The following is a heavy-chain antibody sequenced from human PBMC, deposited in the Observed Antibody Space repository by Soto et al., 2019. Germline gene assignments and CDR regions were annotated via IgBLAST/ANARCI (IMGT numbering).Heavy chain of an antibody. Sequence: GGSLRLSCAASGFTFSNYGMHWVRQAPGKGLEWVAVIWYDGSNKYYADSVKGRFTISRDNSKNTLYLQMNSLRAEDTAVYYCARDQLAAAGTFDIWGQGTMVTVS. D-gene: IGHD6-13*01. V-gene: IGHV3-33*01. J-gene: IGHJ3*02. CDR2: IWYDGSNK. CDR1: GFTFSNYG. CDR3: ARDQLAAAGTFDI.